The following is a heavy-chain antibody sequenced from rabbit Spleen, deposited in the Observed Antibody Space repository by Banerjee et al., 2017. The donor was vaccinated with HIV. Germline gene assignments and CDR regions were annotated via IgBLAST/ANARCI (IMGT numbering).Heavy chain of an antibody. CDR1: GLDLSSRYW. CDR2: INIVTGKS. D-gene: IGHD8-1*01. V-gene: IGHV1S40*01. CDR3: ARDAGRGDYIDGVFNL. J-gene: IGHJ4*01. Sequence: QSLEESGGDLVKPGASLTLTCKASGLDLSSRYWICWVRQAPGKGLEWIACINIVTGKSVYASWAKGRFTISKTSSTTVTLQMTSLTVADTATYFCARDAGRGDYIDGVFNLWGPGTLVTVS.